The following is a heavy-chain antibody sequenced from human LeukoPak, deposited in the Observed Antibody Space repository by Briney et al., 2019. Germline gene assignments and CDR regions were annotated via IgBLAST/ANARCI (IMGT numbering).Heavy chain of an antibody. J-gene: IGHJ4*02. CDR2: MNPNSGNT. Sequence: ASVKVSCKASGYTFTSYDINWVRQATGQGLEWMRWMNPNSGNTGYAQKFQGRVTITRNTSISTAYMELSSLRSEDTAVYYCARYPRSRYYFDYWGQGNLVTVSS. CDR1: GYTFTSYD. V-gene: IGHV1-8*03. CDR3: ARYPRSRYYFDY.